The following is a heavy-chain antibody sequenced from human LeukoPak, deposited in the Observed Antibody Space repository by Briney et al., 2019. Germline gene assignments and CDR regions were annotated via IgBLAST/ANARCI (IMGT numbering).Heavy chain of an antibody. V-gene: IGHV1-2*02. CDR1: GYTFTGYY. J-gene: IGHJ5*02. D-gene: IGHD2-15*01. Sequence: GASVKVSCKASGYTFTGYYMHWVRQAPGQGLEWMGWINPNSGGTNYAQKFQGRATMTRDTSISTAYMELSRLRSDDTAVYYCARGRRPAGYCSGGSCYSWFDPWGQGTLVTVSS. CDR3: ARGRRPAGYCSGGSCYSWFDP. CDR2: INPNSGGT.